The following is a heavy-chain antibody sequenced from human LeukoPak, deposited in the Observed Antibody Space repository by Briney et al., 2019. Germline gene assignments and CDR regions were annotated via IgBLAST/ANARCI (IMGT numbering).Heavy chain of an antibody. CDR2: ISYSGDST. D-gene: IGHD4-17*01. V-gene: IGHV3-23*01. CDR1: GFTFSGYT. CDR3: AKASYGEHDY. Sequence: GGSLRLSCAGSGFTFSGYTMRWVRQAPGKGLEWVSTISYSGDSTYYADSVKGRFTISRDNSKNTLYLQMNSLRAEDTAVYYCAKASYGEHDYWGQGTLVTVSS. J-gene: IGHJ4*02.